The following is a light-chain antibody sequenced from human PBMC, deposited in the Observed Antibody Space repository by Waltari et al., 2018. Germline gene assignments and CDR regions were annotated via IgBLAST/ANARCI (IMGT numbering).Light chain of an antibody. Sequence: QAVLTQPSSLSASPGSAASPTCTFRSGLNAVTYTICCYKQKSESPPQYLLRYKSDPEKERGSGVPSRFSGSKVASANSGILFISGLQSEDEADYYCLIWHDTDWVFGGGTKLTVL. CDR2: YKSDPEK. CDR1: SGLNAVTYT. V-gene: IGLV5-45*02. CDR3: LIWHDTDWV. J-gene: IGLJ3*02.